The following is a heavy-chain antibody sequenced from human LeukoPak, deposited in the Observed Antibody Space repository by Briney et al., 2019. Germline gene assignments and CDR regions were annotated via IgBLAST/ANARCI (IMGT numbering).Heavy chain of an antibody. CDR1: GFTFSNYA. V-gene: IGHV3-30-3*01. D-gene: IGHD3-16*01. Sequence: GGSLRLSCAASGFTFSNYAMHWVRQAPGKGLEWVTLTSYDATKTYYADSVKGRFTISRDNSKDTLYLQMDRLTPEDTAVYYCARGRGRGTDWLPLDNWGQGILVTVSS. CDR3: ARGRGRGTDWLPLDN. CDR2: TSYDATKT. J-gene: IGHJ4*02.